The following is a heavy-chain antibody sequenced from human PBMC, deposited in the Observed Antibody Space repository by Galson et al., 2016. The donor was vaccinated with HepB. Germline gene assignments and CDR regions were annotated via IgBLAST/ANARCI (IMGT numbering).Heavy chain of an antibody. CDR1: GYTFTGYY. V-gene: IGHV1-2*04. D-gene: IGHD1-26*01. CDR2: INPNTGDT. J-gene: IGHJ3*01. CDR3: ARDISDRRPTSAFDF. Sequence: SVKVSCKASGYTFTGYYMHWVRQAPGQGLEWMGWINPNTGDTNSPRKFQGWVTMTRDTSISTAYMELSRLRSDDTAVYYWARDISDRRPTSAFDFWGQGTMVTVSS.